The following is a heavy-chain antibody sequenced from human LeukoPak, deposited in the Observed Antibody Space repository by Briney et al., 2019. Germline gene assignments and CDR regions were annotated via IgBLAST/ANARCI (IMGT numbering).Heavy chain of an antibody. V-gene: IGHV1-2*02. CDR3: ARVVVPAAIPDYYYYMDV. CDR1: GYTFTGYY. CDR2: INPNSGDT. D-gene: IGHD2-2*02. Sequence: GASVKVSCRASGYTFTGYYMHWVRQAPGHGLEWMGWINPNSGDTNYAQKLQGRVTMTTDTSTSTAYMELRSLRSDDTAVYYCARVVVPAAIPDYYYYMDVWGKGTTVTVSS. J-gene: IGHJ6*03.